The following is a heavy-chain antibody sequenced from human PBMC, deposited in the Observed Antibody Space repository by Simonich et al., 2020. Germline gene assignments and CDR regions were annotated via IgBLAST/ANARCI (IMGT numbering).Heavy chain of an antibody. Sequence: QGKLGQPGPGGKKPGASLKVSCKASGYTFTGSYMHWVRQAPGQGLEGMGWINPNSGGTNYAQKFQGRVTMTRDTSISTAYMELSRLRSDDTAVYYCARGLLSGSYYAFDIWGQGTMVTVSS. CDR2: INPNSGGT. D-gene: IGHD1-26*01. CDR1: GYTFTGSY. CDR3: ARGLLSGSYYAFDI. J-gene: IGHJ3*02. V-gene: IGHV1-2*02.